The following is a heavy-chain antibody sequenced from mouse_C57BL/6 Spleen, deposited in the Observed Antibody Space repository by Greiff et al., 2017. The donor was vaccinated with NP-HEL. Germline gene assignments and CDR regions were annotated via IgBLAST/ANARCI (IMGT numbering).Heavy chain of an antibody. CDR2: INPSSGYT. Sequence: VQLKESGAELARPGASVKMSCKASGYTFTSYTMHWVKQRPGQGLEWIGYINPSSGYTKYNQKFKDKATLTADKSSSTAYMQLSSLTSEDSAVYYCARHLYGSSLDYWGQGTTLTVSS. CDR3: ARHLYGSSLDY. J-gene: IGHJ2*01. CDR1: GYTFTSYT. V-gene: IGHV1-4*01. D-gene: IGHD1-1*01.